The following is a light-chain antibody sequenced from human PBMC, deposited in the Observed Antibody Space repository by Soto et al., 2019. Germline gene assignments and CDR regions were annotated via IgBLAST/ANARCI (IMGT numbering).Light chain of an antibody. CDR1: SSDVGGYNY. CDR2: DVS. V-gene: IGLV2-14*01. J-gene: IGLJ2*01. CDR3: SSYTGNSIVL. Sequence: QSALTQAASVSGSLGQSITISCTGTSSDVGGYNYVSWYQQLPGKAPKLMIYDVSNRPSGVSNRFSGSKSGNTASLTISGLQAEDEADYYCSSYTGNSIVLFGGGTKLTVL.